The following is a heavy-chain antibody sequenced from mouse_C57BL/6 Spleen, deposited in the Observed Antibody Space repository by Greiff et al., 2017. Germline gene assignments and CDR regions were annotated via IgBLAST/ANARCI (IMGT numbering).Heavy chain of an antibody. CDR3: ARSDGSSQEDY. CDR2: IYPRSGNT. V-gene: IGHV1-81*01. Sequence: VQLQQSGAELARPGASVKLSCKASGYTFTSYGISWVKQRTGQGLEWIGEIYPRSGNTYYNEKFKGKATLTADKSSSTAYMELRSLTSEDSAVYFCARSDGSSQEDYWGQGTTLTVSS. CDR1: GYTFTSYG. D-gene: IGHD1-1*01. J-gene: IGHJ2*01.